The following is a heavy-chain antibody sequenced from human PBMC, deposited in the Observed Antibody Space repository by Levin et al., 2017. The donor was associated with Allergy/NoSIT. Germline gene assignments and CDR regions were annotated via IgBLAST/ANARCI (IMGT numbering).Heavy chain of an antibody. CDR2: INTNTGNP. CDR1: GYTFTKYA. D-gene: IGHD3-22*01. J-gene: IGHJ6*02. Sequence: ASVKVSCKASGYTFTKYAINWVRQAPGQGLECMGWINTNTGNPTYAQGFTGRFVFSLDTSVSTAYLQISSLKADDTAVYYCARDPNIYYFDSSGYLGRNYYGMDVWGQGTTVTVSS. V-gene: IGHV7-4-1*02. CDR3: ARDPNIYYFDSSGYLGRNYYGMDV.